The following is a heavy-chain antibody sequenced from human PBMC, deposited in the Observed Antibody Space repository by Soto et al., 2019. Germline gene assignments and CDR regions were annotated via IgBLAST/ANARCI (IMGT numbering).Heavy chain of an antibody. CDR1: GYSFTSYW. D-gene: IGHD2-8*02. CDR2: IYPDDSDT. Sequence: EVQLVQSGAEVKKPGESLKISCKASGYSFTSYWIAWVRQMPGKGLEWMGIIYPDDSDTRYTPSFQGQVTISADKSINTAYLQWSSLKASDTAIYYCARSTLFCTGGRCSYDPWGQGTLVTVSS. V-gene: IGHV5-51*01. J-gene: IGHJ5*02. CDR3: ARSTLFCTGGRCSYDP.